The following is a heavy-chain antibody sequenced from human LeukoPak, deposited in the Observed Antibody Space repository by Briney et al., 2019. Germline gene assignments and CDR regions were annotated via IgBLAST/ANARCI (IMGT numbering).Heavy chain of an antibody. CDR2: IYYSEST. V-gene: IGHV4-39*01. J-gene: IGHJ3*02. CDR3: ARRFAPSRNDAFDI. CDR1: GGSISSSSYY. Sequence: SETLSLTCTVSGGSISSSSYYWGWIRQPPGKGLEWIGTIYYSESTYYNPSLKSRVTISVDTSKNQFSLKLSSVTASDTAVYYCARRFAPSRNDAFDIWGQGTMVTVSS. D-gene: IGHD3-10*01.